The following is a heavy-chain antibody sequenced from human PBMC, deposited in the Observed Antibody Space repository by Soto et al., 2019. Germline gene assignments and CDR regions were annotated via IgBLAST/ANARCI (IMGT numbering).Heavy chain of an antibody. D-gene: IGHD3-3*01. Sequence: QVQLQQWGAGLLKPSETLSLTCAVYGGSFSGYYWSWIRQPPGKGLEWIGEINHSGSTNYNPSLTSRVTISVDTSKNRFSLKLSSVTAADTAVYYCARLALRFHGAFDIWGQGTMVTVSS. CDR1: GGSFSGYY. CDR2: INHSGST. CDR3: ARLALRFHGAFDI. V-gene: IGHV4-34*01. J-gene: IGHJ3*02.